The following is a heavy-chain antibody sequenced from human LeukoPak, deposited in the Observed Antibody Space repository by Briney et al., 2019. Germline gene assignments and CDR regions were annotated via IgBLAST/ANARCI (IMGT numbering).Heavy chain of an antibody. Sequence: GGSLRLSCAAPGFTFSSYAMSWVRQAPGKGLEWVSAISGSGGSTYYADSVKGRFTISRDNSKNTLYLQMNSLRAEDTAVYYCAKEEPRDYGGYVVPDYFDYWGQGTLVTVSS. J-gene: IGHJ4*02. D-gene: IGHD4-17*01. CDR1: GFTFSSYA. CDR2: ISGSGGST. V-gene: IGHV3-23*01. CDR3: AKEEPRDYGGYVVPDYFDY.